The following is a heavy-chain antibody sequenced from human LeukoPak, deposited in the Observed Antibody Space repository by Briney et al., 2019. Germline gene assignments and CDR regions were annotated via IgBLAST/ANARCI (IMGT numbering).Heavy chain of an antibody. CDR2: ISYDGSNK. Sequence: GGSLRLSCAASGFTFSSYAMHWVRQAPGKGLEWVAVISYDGSNKYYADSVKGRFTISRDNSKNTLYLQMNSLRAEDTAVYYCARFIRDDILTGYYSNAFDIWGQGTMVTVSS. V-gene: IGHV3-30-3*01. J-gene: IGHJ3*02. D-gene: IGHD3-9*01. CDR3: ARFIRDDILTGYYSNAFDI. CDR1: GFTFSSYA.